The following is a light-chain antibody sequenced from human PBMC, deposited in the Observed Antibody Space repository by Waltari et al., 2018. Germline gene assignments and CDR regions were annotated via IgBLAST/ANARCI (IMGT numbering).Light chain of an antibody. CDR1: QSVLYSSNNKNY. V-gene: IGKV4-1*01. J-gene: IGKJ2*01. CDR3: QQYYSTPPYT. Sequence: DIVMTQSPDSLAVSLGERATINCKSSQSVLYSSNNKNYLAWYQQKPGPPPKLLIYLASTRESGVPDRFSGSGSGTDFTLTISSLQAEDVAVYYCQQYYSTPPYTFGQGTKLEIK. CDR2: LAS.